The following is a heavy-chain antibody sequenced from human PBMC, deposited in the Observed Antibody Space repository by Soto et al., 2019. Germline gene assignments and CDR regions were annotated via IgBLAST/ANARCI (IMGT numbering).Heavy chain of an antibody. J-gene: IGHJ6*02. V-gene: IGHV1-69*13. D-gene: IGHD3-3*01. CDR2: IIPIFGTA. CDR3: ARDPSLYDFCSGPYYYYGMDV. Sequence: ASVKVSCKASGGTFSSYAISWVRQAPGQGLEWMGGIIPIFGTANYAQKFQGRVTITADESTSTAYMELISLRSEDTAVYYCARDPSLYDFCSGPYYYYGMDVWGQGTTVTVSS. CDR1: GGTFSSYA.